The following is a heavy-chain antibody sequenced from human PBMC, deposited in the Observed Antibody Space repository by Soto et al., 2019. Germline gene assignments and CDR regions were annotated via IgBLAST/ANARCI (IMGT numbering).Heavy chain of an antibody. Sequence: SETLSLTCTVSGGSISSSSYYWGWIRQPPGKGLEWIGSIYYSGSTYYNPSLKSRVTISVDTSKNQFSLKLSSVTAADTAVYYCARHTGPQCSGGSCYSSPRYYYYYMDVWGKGTTVTVSS. D-gene: IGHD2-15*01. CDR1: GGSISSSSYY. CDR2: IYYSGST. CDR3: ARHTGPQCSGGSCYSSPRYYYYYMDV. J-gene: IGHJ6*03. V-gene: IGHV4-39*01.